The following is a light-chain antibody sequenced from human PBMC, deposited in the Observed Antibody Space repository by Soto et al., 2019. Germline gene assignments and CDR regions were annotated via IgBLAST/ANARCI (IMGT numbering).Light chain of an antibody. CDR3: CSYTGASTYV. Sequence: QSVLTQPASVSGSPGQSVTISCAGTSGDVGGYNYVSWYQQHPGKAPKLMIHAVTNRPSGVSNRFSGSKSGNMASLTISSLQAEDEADYYCCSYTGASTYVFGTGTKLTVL. J-gene: IGLJ1*01. CDR1: SGDVGGYNY. V-gene: IGLV2-14*01. CDR2: AVT.